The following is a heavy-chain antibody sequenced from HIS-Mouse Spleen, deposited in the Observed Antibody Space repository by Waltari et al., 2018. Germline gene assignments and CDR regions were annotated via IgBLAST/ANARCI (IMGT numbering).Heavy chain of an antibody. CDR2: RKQDARRK. J-gene: IGHJ4*02. CDR1: GFTFSSYW. CDR3: AREGPTSGSFDY. D-gene: IGHD1-26*01. V-gene: IGHV3-7*01. Sequence: EVQLVESGGGLVQPGGSLRLSCAASGFTFSSYWMSWVRQAPGQGLECGRNRKQDARRKYEVDSVKGRFTISRDNAKNSLYLQMNSLRAEDTAVYYCAREGPTSGSFDYWVQGTLVTISS.